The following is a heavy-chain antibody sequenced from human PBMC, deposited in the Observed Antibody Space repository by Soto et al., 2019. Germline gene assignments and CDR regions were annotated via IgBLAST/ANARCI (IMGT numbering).Heavy chain of an antibody. D-gene: IGHD2-15*01. CDR2: INHSGST. CDR3: ARGHLYCSGGSCYSRAKGYFDY. V-gene: IGHV4-34*01. CDR1: GGSFSGYY. Sequence: LSLTCAVYGGSFSGYYWSWIRQPPGKGLEWIGEINHSGSTNYNPSLKSRVTISVDTSKNQFSLKLSSVTAADTAVYYCARGHLYCSGGSCYSRAKGYFDYWGQGTPVTVSS. J-gene: IGHJ4*02.